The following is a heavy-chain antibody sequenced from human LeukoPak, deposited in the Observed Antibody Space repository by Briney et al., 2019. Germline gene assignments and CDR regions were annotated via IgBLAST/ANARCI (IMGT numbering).Heavy chain of an antibody. CDR2: IKQDGSEK. CDR3: ARGPTRANSTDY. CDR1: GFTFSNLW. D-gene: IGHD2/OR15-2a*01. Sequence: GGSLRLSCAASGFTFSNLWMSWVRQAPGKGLEWVANIKQDGSEKYYVDSVKGRFTISGDNAKNSLYLQMNSLRAEDTAVYYCARGPTRANSTDYWGQGALVTVSS. J-gene: IGHJ4*02. V-gene: IGHV3-7*01.